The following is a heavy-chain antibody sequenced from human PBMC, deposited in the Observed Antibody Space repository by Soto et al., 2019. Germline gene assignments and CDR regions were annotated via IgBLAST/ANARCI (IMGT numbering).Heavy chain of an antibody. V-gene: IGHV3-23*01. Sequence: EVQLLESGGGLVQPGGSLRLSCAASGFTFSSYAMSWVRQAPGKGLELVSVISGSGGSTYYEDAEKGRFTIYRDNSKNTLYLQMNSLRAEDTAVYYCAKGTCKSGGSCYSTFDYWGQGTLVTVSS. D-gene: IGHD2-15*01. CDR2: ISGSGGST. CDR3: AKGTCKSGGSCYSTFDY. J-gene: IGHJ4*02. CDR1: GFTFSSYA.